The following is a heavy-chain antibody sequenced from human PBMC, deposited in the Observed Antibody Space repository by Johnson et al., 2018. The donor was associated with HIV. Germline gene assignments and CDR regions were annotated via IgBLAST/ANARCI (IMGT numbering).Heavy chain of an antibody. CDR2: IRSKINNYAT. J-gene: IGHJ3*02. D-gene: IGHD3-22*01. Sequence: VQLVESGGGVVQPGRSLRLSCAASGFTFSSYAMHWVRQASGKGLEWVGRIRSKINNYATEYAVSVKGRFIISRDDSENMAYLQMNSLRAEDTAGYYWARTGRRVVVRGGAFDIWGQGTLVTVSS. CDR1: GFTFSSYA. V-gene: IGHV3-73*01. CDR3: ARTGRRVVVRGGAFDI.